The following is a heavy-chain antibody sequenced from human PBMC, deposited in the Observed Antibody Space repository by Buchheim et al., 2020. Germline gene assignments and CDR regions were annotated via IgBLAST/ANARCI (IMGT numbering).Heavy chain of an antibody. D-gene: IGHD2-2*01. CDR1: GYTFTGYY. V-gene: IGHV1-2*02. J-gene: IGHJ5*02. CDR2: INPNSCCP. CDR3: ARGLRGRVPAAMRPNWFDP. Sequence: QVQLVQSGAEVKKPGASVKVSCKASGYTFTGYYMHWVRQAPGKGLGWMGLINPNSCCPNLAQKFQGRVTINRDTSINPALMELSRLRSDDTAVYYCARGLRGRVPAAMRPNWFDPWGQGTL.